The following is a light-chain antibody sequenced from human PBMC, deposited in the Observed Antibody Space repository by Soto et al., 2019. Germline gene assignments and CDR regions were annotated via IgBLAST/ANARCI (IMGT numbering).Light chain of an antibody. V-gene: IGKV4-1*01. J-gene: IGKJ2*01. Sequence: DIVMTQSPDSLAVSLGERATINCKSSQSVLYSSNNKNYLAWYQQKPGQPPKLLIYWASTRESGVPVRFSGSGSGTDFTLTIRCLQAEDVAVYYGQQYYSTTYTFGQGTKLEIK. CDR1: QSVLYSSNNKNY. CDR2: WAS. CDR3: QQYYSTTYT.